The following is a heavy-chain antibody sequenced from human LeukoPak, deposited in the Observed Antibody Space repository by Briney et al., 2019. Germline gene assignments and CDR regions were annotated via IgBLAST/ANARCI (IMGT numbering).Heavy chain of an antibody. D-gene: IGHD6-13*01. Sequence: QPGGSLRLSCAASGFTITSYEMNWIRLAPGKGLEWISYISRTGNSIYYADSVKGRFTISRDSAKNSLYLQMNSLRAEDTAVYYCARGPYSSNWYVDYWGQGTLVTVAS. CDR2: ISRTGNSI. J-gene: IGHJ4*02. V-gene: IGHV3-48*03. CDR3: ARGPYSSNWYVDY. CDR1: GFTITSYE.